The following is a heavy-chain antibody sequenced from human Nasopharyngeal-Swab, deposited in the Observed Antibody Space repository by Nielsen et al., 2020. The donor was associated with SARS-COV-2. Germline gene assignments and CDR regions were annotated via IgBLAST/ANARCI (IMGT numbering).Heavy chain of an antibody. V-gene: IGHV1-46*01. Sequence: ASVKVSCKASGYTFTRYYMHWVRQASGQGLEWMGIINPRGGSTSYAQKFQGRVKMTRDTSTSTLYMELSSLRFEDTAVYYCARGARFAVDYFDYWGQGTLVTVSS. CDR3: ARGARFAVDYFDY. J-gene: IGHJ4*02. D-gene: IGHD6-19*01. CDR2: INPRGGST. CDR1: GYTFTRYY.